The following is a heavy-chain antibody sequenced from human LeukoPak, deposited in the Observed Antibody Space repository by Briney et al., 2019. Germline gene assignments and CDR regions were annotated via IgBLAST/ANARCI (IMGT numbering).Heavy chain of an antibody. CDR2: ISSSGSTI. D-gene: IGHD3-10*01. V-gene: IGHV3-11*01. Sequence: GGSLRLSCAASGFTFSDYYMSWIRQAPGKGLEWVSYISSSGSTIYYADSVKGRFTISRDNAKNSLYLQMNSLRAEDTAVYYCARERDRGPEYYFDYWGQGTLVTVSS. J-gene: IGHJ4*02. CDR1: GFTFSDYY. CDR3: ARERDRGPEYYFDY.